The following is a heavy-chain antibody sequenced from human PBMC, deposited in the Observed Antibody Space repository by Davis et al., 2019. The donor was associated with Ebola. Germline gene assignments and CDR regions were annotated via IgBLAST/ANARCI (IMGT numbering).Heavy chain of an antibody. CDR2: LYSSGST. V-gene: IGHV4-39*01. D-gene: IGHD2-2*01. J-gene: IGHJ6*02. CDR1: GDSVSSSSYY. Sequence: PSETLSLTCTVSGDSVSSSSYYWAWIRQPPGKGLEWIGSLYSSGSTYYNPSLKSRVTISVDTSKNQFSLKITSVTAADTAVYYCAKQVVVPVGGEFYYYGMDVWGQGTTVTVSS. CDR3: AKQVVVPVGGEFYYYGMDV.